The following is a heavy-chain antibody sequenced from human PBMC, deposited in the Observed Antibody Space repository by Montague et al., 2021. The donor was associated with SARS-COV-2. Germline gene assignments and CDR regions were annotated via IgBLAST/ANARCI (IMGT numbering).Heavy chain of an antibody. J-gene: IGHJ4*02. Sequence: SETLSLTCAVYGGSFSGYSWSLIRQPPGKGLEWIGEINHSGSTNYNPSLKSRVTISVDTSKNQFSLRLTSVTAADTAVYFCARGGLGNRGFDYWGQGALVTVSS. CDR1: GGSFSGYS. D-gene: IGHD3/OR15-3a*01. CDR2: INHSGST. CDR3: ARGGLGNRGFDY. V-gene: IGHV4-34*01.